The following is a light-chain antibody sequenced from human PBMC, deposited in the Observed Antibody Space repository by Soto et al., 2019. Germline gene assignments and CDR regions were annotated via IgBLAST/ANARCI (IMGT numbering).Light chain of an antibody. J-gene: IGKJ2*02. CDR1: QSVLYSSSNKNH. V-gene: IGKV4-1*01. Sequence: DIVMTQSPDSLSVSLGERATINCRASQSVLYSSSNKNHLAWYQQKPGQPPKLLIYWASTRESGVPDRFTGSGSGTDFSLTISSLQAEDVAVYYCHQYCSTPCTFGQGTKVEI. CDR2: WAS. CDR3: HQYCSTPCT.